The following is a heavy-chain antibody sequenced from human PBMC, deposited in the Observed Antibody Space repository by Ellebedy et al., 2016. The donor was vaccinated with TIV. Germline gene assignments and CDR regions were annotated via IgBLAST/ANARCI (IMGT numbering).Heavy chain of an antibody. CDR3: AKGGSWWDYSDSSGLYNFDY. V-gene: IGHV4-4*02. CDR1: GASISSNNW. Sequence: SETLSLTXAVSGASISSNNWWSWVRQPPGNGLEWIGDLFHTGRTNYNPSLKSRVTISVEKSKNQFSLVLRSVTAEDTAVYYCAKGGSWWDYSDSSGLYNFDYWGQGTLVTVSS. CDR2: LFHTGRT. J-gene: IGHJ4*02. D-gene: IGHD3-22*01.